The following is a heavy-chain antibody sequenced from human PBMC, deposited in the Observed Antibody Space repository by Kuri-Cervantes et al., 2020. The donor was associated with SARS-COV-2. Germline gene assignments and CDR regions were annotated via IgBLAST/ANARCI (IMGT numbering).Heavy chain of an antibody. CDR2: INHSGST. CDR1: GGSFSGYY. J-gene: IGHJ6*03. D-gene: IGHD3-22*01. CDR3: ARVKPYYDSSGYSPPHYYYYYMDV. Sequence: SGTLTLTCAVYGGSFSGYYWSWIRQPPGKGLEWIGEINHSGSTNYNPSLKSRVTISVDTSKNQFSLKLSSVTAADTAVYYCARVKPYYDSSGYSPPHYYYYYMDVWGKGTTVTVSS. V-gene: IGHV4-34*01.